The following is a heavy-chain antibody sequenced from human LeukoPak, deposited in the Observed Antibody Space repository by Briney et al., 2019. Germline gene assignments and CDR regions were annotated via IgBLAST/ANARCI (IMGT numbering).Heavy chain of an antibody. J-gene: IGHJ4*02. D-gene: IGHD6-13*01. CDR1: GFTIGDYA. CDR3: TREAAAGTSHFDY. Sequence: GGSLRLSCTASGFTIGDYAMSWVRQAPGKGLEWVGFIRSKAYGGTTEYAASVKGRFTISRDDSKSIAYLQMNSLKTEDTAVYYCTREAAAGTSHFDYWGQGTLVTVSS. V-gene: IGHV3-49*04. CDR2: IRSKAYGGTT.